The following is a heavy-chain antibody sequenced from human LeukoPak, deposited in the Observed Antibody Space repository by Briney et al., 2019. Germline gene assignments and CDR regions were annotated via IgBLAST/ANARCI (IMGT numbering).Heavy chain of an antibody. CDR1: ASSFTISG. D-gene: IGHD3-3*01. Sequence: ASVTLSCTSSASSFTISGICWVRHRQGQGHGWMGSISHNNGNTNYAQELQGRVTMSTDTSTSTAYMALRSLRSDDTAVYYCARVRPLEWLFFLDYWGQGTLVTVSS. J-gene: IGHJ4*02. V-gene: IGHV1-18*01. CDR3: ARVRPLEWLFFLDY. CDR2: ISHNNGNT.